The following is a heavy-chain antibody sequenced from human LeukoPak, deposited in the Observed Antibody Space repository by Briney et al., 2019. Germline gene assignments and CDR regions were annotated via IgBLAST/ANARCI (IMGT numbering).Heavy chain of an antibody. CDR2: IDAGATST. Sequence: PGGSLRLSCAASGFPVNKCEMHWVRQAPGKGLEWVSYIDAGATSTNYADSVWGRFTLSRDNAQNSVHLQMNSLRDEDTAVYYCVRGRLLRSTKYFDYWGQGALVTVSS. J-gene: IGHJ4*02. V-gene: IGHV3-48*03. CDR1: GFPVNKCE. D-gene: IGHD2-21*02. CDR3: VRGRLLRSTKYFDY.